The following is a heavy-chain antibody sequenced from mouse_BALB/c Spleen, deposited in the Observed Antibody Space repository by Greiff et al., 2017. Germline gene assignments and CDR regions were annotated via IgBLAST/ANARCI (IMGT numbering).Heavy chain of an antibody. CDR3: ARDYGSSYWYFDV. J-gene: IGHJ1*01. D-gene: IGHD1-1*01. CDR1: GDSITSGY. Sequence: DVKLVESGPSLVKPSQTLSLTCSVTGDSITSGYWNWIRKFPGNKLEYMGYISYSGSTYYNPSLKSRISITRDTSKNQYYLQLNSVTTEDTATYYCARDYGSSYWYFDVWGAGTTVTVSS. V-gene: IGHV3-8*02. CDR2: ISYSGST.